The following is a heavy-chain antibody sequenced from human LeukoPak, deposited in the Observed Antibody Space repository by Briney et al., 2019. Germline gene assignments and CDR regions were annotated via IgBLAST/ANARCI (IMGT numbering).Heavy chain of an antibody. D-gene: IGHD3-10*01. J-gene: IGHJ4*02. CDR2: IYYSGTT. CDR3: ARGGVAAKYYFDS. Sequence: SETLSLTCTVSGGSISPLYWSWIRQPPGKGLEFIGYIYYSGTTNYNPSLKSRVTLSVDTSKNQFSLKLSSVAAADTAVYYCARGGVAAKYYFDSWGQGTLVTVSS. V-gene: IGHV4-59*11. CDR1: GGSISPLY.